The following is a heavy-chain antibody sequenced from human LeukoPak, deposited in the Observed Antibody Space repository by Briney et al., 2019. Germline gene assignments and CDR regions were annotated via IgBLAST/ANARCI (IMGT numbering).Heavy chain of an antibody. Sequence: GGSLRLSCAASGFTFSGYGMHWVRQAPGKGLEWVALIWYDGSNKNYADSVKGRFTISRDDSQNTIYLQMDSLRAEDTAVYYCATSSPRNYFDHWGQGTLVTVSS. V-gene: IGHV3-33*01. CDR1: GFTFSGYG. J-gene: IGHJ4*02. CDR3: ATSSPRNYFDH. D-gene: IGHD1-14*01. CDR2: IWYDGSNK.